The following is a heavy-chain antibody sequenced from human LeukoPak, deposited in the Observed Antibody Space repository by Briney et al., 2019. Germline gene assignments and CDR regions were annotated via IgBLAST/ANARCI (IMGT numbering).Heavy chain of an antibody. V-gene: IGHV4-34*01. CDR1: GGSFSGYY. J-gene: IGHJ4*02. CDR3: ARSDGEYCSGGSCGYFDY. Sequence: SETLSLTCAVYGGSFSGYYWSWIRQPPGKGLEWIGEINHSGSTNYNPSLKSRVTISVDTSKNQFSLKLSSVTAADTAVYYCARSDGEYCSGGSCGYFDYWGQGTLVTVSS. CDR2: INHSGST. D-gene: IGHD2-15*01.